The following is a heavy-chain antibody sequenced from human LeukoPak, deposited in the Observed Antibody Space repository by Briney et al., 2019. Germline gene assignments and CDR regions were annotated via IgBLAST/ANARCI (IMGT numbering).Heavy chain of an antibody. CDR2: VYYTGST. CDR1: GGSFSSYY. J-gene: IGHJ4*02. CDR3: ARVRYISAWSGTFDF. V-gene: IGHV4-59*01. Sequence: SETLSLTCTVSGGSFSSYYWTWIRQPPGKGLEWIGDVYYTGSTKDNPSLKSRVTISVDTSKNQFSLKLRSVTAADTAVYYCARVRYISAWSGTFDFWGRGTLVTVSS. D-gene: IGHD6-19*01.